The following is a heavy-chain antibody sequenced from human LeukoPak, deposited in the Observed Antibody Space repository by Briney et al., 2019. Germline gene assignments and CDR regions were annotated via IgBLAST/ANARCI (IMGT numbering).Heavy chain of an antibody. D-gene: IGHD6-19*01. CDR3: AKDHLPGIVVADRDY. V-gene: IGHV3-30*02. J-gene: IGHJ4*02. Sequence: QTGGSLRLSCAASGFTFSSYGMHWVRQAPGKGLEWVAFIRYDGSNKYYADSVKGRFTISRDNSKNTLYLQINSLRAEDTAVYYCAKDHLPGIVVADRDYWGLGTLVTVSS. CDR1: GFTFSSYG. CDR2: IRYDGSNK.